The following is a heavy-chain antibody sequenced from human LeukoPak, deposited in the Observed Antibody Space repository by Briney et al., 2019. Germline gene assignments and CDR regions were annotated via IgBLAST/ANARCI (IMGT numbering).Heavy chain of an antibody. J-gene: IGHJ3*02. CDR2: IYYSGST. D-gene: IGHD2-2*01. V-gene: IGHV4-61*10. CDR1: GGSISSGSYY. Sequence: SETLSLTCTVSGGSISSGSYYWSWIRQPAGKGLEWIGYIYYSGSTNYNPSLKSRVTISVDTSKNQFSLKLSSVTAADTAVYYCARDCSSTSCFDAFDIWGQGTMVTVSS. CDR3: ARDCSSTSCFDAFDI.